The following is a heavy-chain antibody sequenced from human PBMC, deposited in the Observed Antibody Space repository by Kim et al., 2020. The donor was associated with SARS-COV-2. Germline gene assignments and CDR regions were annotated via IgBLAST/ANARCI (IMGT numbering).Heavy chain of an antibody. CDR3: ARGEYCSGGSCYQTDFDY. CDR2: INPNSGGT. V-gene: IGHV1-2*06. J-gene: IGHJ4*02. D-gene: IGHD2-15*01. CDR1: GYTFTGYY. Sequence: ASVKVSCKASGYTFTGYYMHWVRQAPGQGLEWMRRINPNSGGTNYAQKFQGRVTMTRDTSISTAYMELSRLRSDDTAVYYCARGEYCSGGSCYQTDFDYWGQGTLVTVSS.